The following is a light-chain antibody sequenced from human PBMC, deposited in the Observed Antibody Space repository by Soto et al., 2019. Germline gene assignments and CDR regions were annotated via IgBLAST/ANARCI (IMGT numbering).Light chain of an antibody. Sequence: QSAPTQPPSASGSPGQSVTISCTGTSGDVGGYNYVSWYQQHPGKAPKLMIFEVSERPSGVPDRFSASKSGNTASLTVSGLQAEDEADYYCSSYAGSNNYVFGTGTQLTVL. V-gene: IGLV2-8*01. CDR2: EVS. J-gene: IGLJ1*01. CDR3: SSYAGSNNYV. CDR1: SGDVGGYNY.